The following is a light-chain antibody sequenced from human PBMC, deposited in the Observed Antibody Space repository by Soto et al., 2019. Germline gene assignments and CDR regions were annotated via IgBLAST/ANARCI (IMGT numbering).Light chain of an antibody. Sequence: EIVMTQSPATLSVSPGERATLSCRASQSVTSNIAWYQQKPGQAPRLLIYGASTRATDTPARFSGSGSGTEFTLTISSLQSEDFAVYYCQQYNNWPRTFGQGTKVEIK. V-gene: IGKV3-15*01. CDR2: GAS. CDR1: QSVTSN. J-gene: IGKJ1*01. CDR3: QQYNNWPRT.